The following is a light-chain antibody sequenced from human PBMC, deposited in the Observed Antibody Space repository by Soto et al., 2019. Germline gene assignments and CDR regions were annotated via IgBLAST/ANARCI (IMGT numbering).Light chain of an antibody. CDR2: GAS. CDR1: QSVAYTY. CDR3: QQYGSSPELT. V-gene: IGKV3-20*01. J-gene: IGKJ4*01. Sequence: IVLTQSPATLSLSPWERATLSCRASQSVAYTYLAWFQQKPGQAPRLLIYGASSRATGIPDRFSGSGSGTDFTLTISRLEPEDFAVYYCQQYGSSPELTFGGGTKVDIK.